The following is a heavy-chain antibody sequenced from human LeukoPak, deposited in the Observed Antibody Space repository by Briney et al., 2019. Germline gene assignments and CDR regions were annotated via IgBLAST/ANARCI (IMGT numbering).Heavy chain of an antibody. J-gene: IGHJ4*02. CDR2: ISAYNGNT. CDR3: ARGYYYDILTGYHAPDY. V-gene: IGHV1-18*01. Sequence: ASVKVSCKASGYTFTSYGISWVRQAPGQGLEWMGWISAYNGNTNYAQKLQGRVTMTTDTSTSTAYMELRSLRSDDTAVYYCARGYYYDILTGYHAPDYWGQGTLVTVSS. CDR1: GYTFTSYG. D-gene: IGHD3-9*01.